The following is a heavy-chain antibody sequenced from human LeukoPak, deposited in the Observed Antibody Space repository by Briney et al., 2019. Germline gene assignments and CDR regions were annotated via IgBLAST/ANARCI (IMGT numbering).Heavy chain of an antibody. V-gene: IGHV4-39*02. CDR3: ARGHDGGATSPFDY. CDR1: GGSISSSSYY. CDR2: MYYSGII. J-gene: IGHJ4*02. D-gene: IGHD1-26*01. Sequence: SETLSLTCTVAGGSISSSSYYWGWVRQSPAKGLEWIGSMYYSGIIYYNPSLKSRVTISVDTSKNQFSLKLTSVTAADTAVYYCARGHDGGATSPFDYWGQGTLVTVSS.